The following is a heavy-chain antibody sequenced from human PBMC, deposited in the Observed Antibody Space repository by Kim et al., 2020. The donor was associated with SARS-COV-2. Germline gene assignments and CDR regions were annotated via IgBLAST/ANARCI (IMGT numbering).Heavy chain of an antibody. D-gene: IGHD3-16*02. CDR2: ISGSGGST. V-gene: IGHV3-23*01. CDR1: GFTFSSYA. CDR3: AKDGGYDYVWGSYPAEAADY. Sequence: GGSLRLSCAASGFTFSSYAMSWVRQAPGKVLEWVSAISGSGGSTYYADSVKGRFTISRDNSKNTLYLQMNSLRAEDTAVYYCAKDGGYDYVWGSYPAEAADYWGQGTLVTVSS. J-gene: IGHJ4*02.